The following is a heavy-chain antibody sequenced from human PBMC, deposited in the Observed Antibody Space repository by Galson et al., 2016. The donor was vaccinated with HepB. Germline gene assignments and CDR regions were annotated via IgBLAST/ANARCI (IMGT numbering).Heavy chain of an antibody. D-gene: IGHD5/OR15-5a*01. J-gene: IGHJ4*02. Sequence: SETLSLTCTVSGGSISSISYYWAWIRQPPGKGLEWIGSINYSGGNNYNPSLKSRLNISVDTSKTQFSLRLNSVTAADTAVYFCARQSSVNLGHFDYWGQGTLVTVSS. CDR3: ARQSSVNLGHFDY. V-gene: IGHV4-39*01. CDR1: GGSISSISYY. CDR2: INYSGGN.